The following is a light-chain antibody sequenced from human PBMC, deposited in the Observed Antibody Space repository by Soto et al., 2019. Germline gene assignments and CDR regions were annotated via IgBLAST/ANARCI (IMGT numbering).Light chain of an antibody. V-gene: IGLV2-8*01. Sequence: QSVLTQPPSASGSPGESVAISCNGTSSDVGGYNYVSWYQQHPGKAPKLMIYEVTKRPSGVPDRFSGSKSGNTASLTVSGLQAEDEADYYCSSYAGSNKRVFGTGTKVTVL. CDR3: SSYAGSNKRV. CDR1: SSDVGGYNY. CDR2: EVT. J-gene: IGLJ1*01.